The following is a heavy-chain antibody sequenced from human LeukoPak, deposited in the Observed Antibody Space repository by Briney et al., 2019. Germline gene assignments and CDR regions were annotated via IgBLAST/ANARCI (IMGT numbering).Heavy chain of an antibody. J-gene: IGHJ3*02. CDR3: ALIPPLRSMAFDI. Sequence: PGASLRLSCAASGFTFSSYAMSWVRQAPGQGLEWVSAISGSGGSTYYADSVKGRFTISRDNYKNTLYQQINSLRAADTAVYYFALIPPLRSMAFDIWGQGTMVTVSS. D-gene: IGHD3-10*02. V-gene: IGHV3-23*01. CDR1: GFTFSSYA. CDR2: ISGSGGST.